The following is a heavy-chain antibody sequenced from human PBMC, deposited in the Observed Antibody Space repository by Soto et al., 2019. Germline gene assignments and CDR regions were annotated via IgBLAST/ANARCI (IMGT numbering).Heavy chain of an antibody. CDR3: ATTTVHFAPPAYLDS. CDR2: INPNSGGT. CDR1: GYTFTDYY. D-gene: IGHD4-17*01. J-gene: IGHJ4*02. Sequence: GASVKVSCKASGYTFTDYYIHWVRQAPGQGLQWMGWINPNSGGTNYAQTFQGRVSMTRDTSSSTVHIHLSNLRSDDTAVYYCATTTVHFAPPAYLDSWGQGTLVTVSS. V-gene: IGHV1-2*02.